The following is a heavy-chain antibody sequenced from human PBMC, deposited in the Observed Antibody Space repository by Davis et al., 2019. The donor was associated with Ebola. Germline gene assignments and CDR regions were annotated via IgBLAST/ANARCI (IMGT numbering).Heavy chain of an antibody. J-gene: IGHJ4*02. D-gene: IGHD6-19*01. CDR2: IYYSGST. CDR3: ARHGGRSGWAFDY. V-gene: IGHV4-59*08. CDR1: GGSISSYY. Sequence: SETLSLTCTVSGGSISSYYWSWIRQPPGKGLEWIGYIYYSGSTNYNPSLKSRVTISVDTSKNQFSLKLSSVTAADTAVYYCARHGGRSGWAFDYWGQGTLVTVSS.